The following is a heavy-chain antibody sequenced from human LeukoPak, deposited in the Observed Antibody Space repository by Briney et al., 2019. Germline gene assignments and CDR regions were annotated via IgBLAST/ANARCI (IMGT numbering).Heavy chain of an antibody. V-gene: IGHV1-2*02. J-gene: IGHJ5*02. Sequence: ASVKVSCKASGYTFTGYYMHWVRQAPGQELEWMGWINPNSGGTNYAQKFQGRVTMTRDTSISTAYTELSRLRSDDTAVYYCARDLYYYDSSGYPLPWGQGTLVTVSS. CDR1: GYTFTGYY. CDR3: ARDLYYYDSSGYPLP. D-gene: IGHD3-22*01. CDR2: INPNSGGT.